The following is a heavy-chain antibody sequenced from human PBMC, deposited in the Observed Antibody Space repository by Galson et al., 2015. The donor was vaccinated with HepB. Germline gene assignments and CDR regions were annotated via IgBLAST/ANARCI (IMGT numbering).Heavy chain of an antibody. J-gene: IGHJ4*02. V-gene: IGHV1-2*02. CDR3: ARDSSGWYYY. Sequence: SVKVSCKASGYTFTSYYMHWVRQAPGQGLEWMGWINPNSGGTNYAQKFQGRVTMTRDTSISTAYMELNSLRSDDTAVYYCARDSSGWYYYWGQGTLVTVSS. CDR2: INPNSGGT. CDR1: GYTFTSYY. D-gene: IGHD6-19*01.